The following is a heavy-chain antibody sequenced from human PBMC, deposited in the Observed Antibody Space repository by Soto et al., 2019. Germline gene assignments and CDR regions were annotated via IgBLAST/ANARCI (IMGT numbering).Heavy chain of an antibody. V-gene: IGHV3-21*01. Sequence: PGGSLRLSCEASGFTFSRVSMNCVRQVPGKGLEWAASISSASSETWYADSVKGRFIISSDNAQNSLFLQMNTLRPEESAIYYCARVAYWGQGTQVTVSS. CDR2: ISSASSET. CDR3: ARVAY. CDR1: GFTFSRVS. J-gene: IGHJ4*02.